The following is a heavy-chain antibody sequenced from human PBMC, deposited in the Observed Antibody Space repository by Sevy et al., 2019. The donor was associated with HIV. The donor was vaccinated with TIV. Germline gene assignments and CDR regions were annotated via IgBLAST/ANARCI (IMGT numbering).Heavy chain of an antibody. J-gene: IGHJ4*02. CDR1: GFTFNSNA. CDR2: ISGSGGST. D-gene: IGHD1-20*01. Sequence: GGSPRLSCAASGFTFNSNAMSWVRQAPGKGLEWVSTISGSGGSTYYADSVKGRFTISRDNSKNTVYLQMNSLRAEDTAIYYCTNRGVVIITGFDYWGQGTPVTVSS. V-gene: IGHV3-23*01. CDR3: TNRGVVIITGFDY.